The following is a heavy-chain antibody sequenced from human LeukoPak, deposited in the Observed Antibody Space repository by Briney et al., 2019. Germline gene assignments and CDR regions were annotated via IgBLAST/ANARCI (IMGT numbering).Heavy chain of an antibody. Sequence: SVKVSCKASGGTFSSYTISWVRQAPGQGLEWMGRIIPILGIANYAQKFQGRVTMTTDTSTSTAYMELRSLRSDDTAVYYCARDHDRDFWSGYNWFDPWGQGTLVTVSS. J-gene: IGHJ5*02. CDR2: IIPILGIA. D-gene: IGHD3-3*01. V-gene: IGHV1-69*04. CDR3: ARDHDRDFWSGYNWFDP. CDR1: GGTFSSYT.